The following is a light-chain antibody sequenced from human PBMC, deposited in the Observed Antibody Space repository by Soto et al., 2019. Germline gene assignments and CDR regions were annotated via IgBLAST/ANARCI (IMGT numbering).Light chain of an antibody. J-gene: IGKJ3*01. CDR1: QSVSSSY. Sequence: EIVLTQSPGTLSLSPGERATLSCRASQSVSSSYLAWYQQKPGQAPRLLIYGASSRATGIPDRFSGSESGTDFTLTISRLEPEDFAVYYCQQYGSSPEATFGPGTKVDIK. CDR3: QQYGSSPEAT. CDR2: GAS. V-gene: IGKV3-20*01.